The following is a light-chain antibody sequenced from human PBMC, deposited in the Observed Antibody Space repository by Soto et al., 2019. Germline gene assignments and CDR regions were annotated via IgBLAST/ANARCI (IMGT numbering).Light chain of an antibody. Sequence: EIVLTQSPATLSLSPGERATLSCRVSQGVXSYLVWDQQKPGQAPRVLXYDASNMATGSPARLSGSGSGTDFTLTISSLDPEDFAVYYCQQRSNGPPTFGQGTRLDI. V-gene: IGKV3-11*01. J-gene: IGKJ5*01. CDR1: QGVXSY. CDR2: DAS. CDR3: QQRSNGPPT.